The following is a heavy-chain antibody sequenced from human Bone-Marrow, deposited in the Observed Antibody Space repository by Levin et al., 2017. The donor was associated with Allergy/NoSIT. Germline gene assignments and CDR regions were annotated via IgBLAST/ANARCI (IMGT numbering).Heavy chain of an antibody. CDR2: IYPESGGT. D-gene: IGHD1-26*01. J-gene: IGHJ4*02. V-gene: IGHV1-2*04. CDR3: VSGLLGSHPLGFYFDS. CDR1: GYVFNDHY. Sequence: GASVKVSCKASGYVFNDHYIHWVRQAPEKRPEWVGWIYPESGGTNIAQKFQGWVSLTRDTSSGTAYLELTKLKSGDAAIYFCVSGLLGSHPLGFYFDSWGQGTLVTVSS.